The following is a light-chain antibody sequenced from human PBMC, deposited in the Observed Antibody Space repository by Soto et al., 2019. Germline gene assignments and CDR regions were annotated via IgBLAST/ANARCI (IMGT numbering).Light chain of an antibody. CDR2: GNS. J-gene: IGLJ1*01. CDR1: SSNIGAGYV. CDR3: QSYDSSLSGYV. Sequence: QSVLTQPPSVSGAPGQRVTISCTGTSSNIGAGYVVNWYQQPPGKAPKLLIYGNSNRPSGVPDRFSGSKSGTSASLAITGLQAEDEADYFCQSYDSSLSGYVFGTGTKLTVL. V-gene: IGLV1-40*01.